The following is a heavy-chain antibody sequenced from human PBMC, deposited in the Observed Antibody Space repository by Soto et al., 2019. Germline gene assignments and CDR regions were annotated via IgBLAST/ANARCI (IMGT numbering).Heavy chain of an antibody. V-gene: IGHV3-13*01. CDR1: GFTFSSYD. Sequence: GGSLRLSCAASGFTFSSYDMHWVRQATGKGLEWVSAIGTAGDTYYPGSVKGRFTISRENAKNSLYLQMNSLRAGDTAVYYCARAVVSTIGVYYYYYMVVWGTGITVTVFS. CDR2: IGTAGDT. CDR3: ARAVVSTIGVYYYYYMVV. J-gene: IGHJ6*03. D-gene: IGHD5-12*01.